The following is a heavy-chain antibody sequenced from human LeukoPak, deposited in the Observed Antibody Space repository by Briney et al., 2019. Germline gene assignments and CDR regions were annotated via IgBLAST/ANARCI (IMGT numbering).Heavy chain of an antibody. Sequence: SETLSLTCTVSGGSISSGSYYWSRIRQPAGKGLEWIGRIYTSGSTNYNPSLKSRVTISVDTSKNQFSLKLSSVPAADTAVYYCARDYYGSGSYAYYYYYMDVWGKGTTVTVSS. CDR1: GGSISSGSYY. J-gene: IGHJ6*03. CDR3: ARDYYGSGSYAYYYYYMDV. D-gene: IGHD3-10*01. CDR2: IYTSGST. V-gene: IGHV4-61*02.